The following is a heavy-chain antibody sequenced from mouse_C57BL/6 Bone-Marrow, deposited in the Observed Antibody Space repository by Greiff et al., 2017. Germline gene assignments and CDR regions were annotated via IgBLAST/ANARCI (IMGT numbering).Heavy chain of an antibody. CDR3: ARDSSGNAFAY. D-gene: IGHD3-2*02. CDR2: ISYSGST. J-gene: IGHJ3*01. Sequence: EVQLVESGPGMVKPSQSLSLTCTVTGYSITSGYDWHWIRHFPGNKLEWMGYISYSGSTNYNPSLKSRISITHDTSKNHFFLKLNSVTTEDTATYYCARDSSGNAFAYWGQGTLVTVSA. V-gene: IGHV3-1*01. CDR1: GYSITSGYD.